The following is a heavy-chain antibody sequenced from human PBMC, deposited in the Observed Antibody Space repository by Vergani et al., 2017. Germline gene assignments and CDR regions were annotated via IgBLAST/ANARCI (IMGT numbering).Heavy chain of an antibody. Sequence: QVQLVESGGGVVQPGGSMRLSCSASGLTLSSYGVHWVRQAPGRGLESVTFTWPHEDGAFYSASVSGRFTVSRDNSKNTLYLEMNRLNVDDTAIYYCGKTQGTVVGTWWFDPWGQGTPVTVSS. D-gene: IGHD1-7*01. J-gene: IGHJ5*02. CDR1: GLTLSSYG. V-gene: IGHV3-30*02. CDR2: TWPHEDGA. CDR3: GKTQGTVVGTWWFDP.